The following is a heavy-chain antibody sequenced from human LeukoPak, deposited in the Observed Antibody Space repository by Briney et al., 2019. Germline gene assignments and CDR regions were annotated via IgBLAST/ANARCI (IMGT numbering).Heavy chain of an antibody. V-gene: IGHV4-39*01. CDR3: AKGGHFVVVPAAPDY. Sequence: SETLSLTCTVSGGSISSSSYYWGWIRQPPGKGLEWIGSIYYSGSTYYNPSLKSRVTISVDTSKNQFSLKLSSVTAADTALYYCAKGGHFVVVPAAPDYWGQGTLVTVSS. CDR2: IYYSGST. J-gene: IGHJ4*02. D-gene: IGHD2-2*01. CDR1: GGSISSSSYY.